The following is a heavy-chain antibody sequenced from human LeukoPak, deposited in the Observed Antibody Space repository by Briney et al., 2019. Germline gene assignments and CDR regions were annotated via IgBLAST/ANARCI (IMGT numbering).Heavy chain of an antibody. CDR3: AKRGDDSSGYYSEYFQH. J-gene: IGHJ1*01. V-gene: IGHV3-7*01. CDR2: IKQDGSEE. CDR1: GFIFKGYW. Sequence: GGSLRLSCAASGFIFKGYWMSWVRQAPGKGLEWVANIKQDGSEENYVDSARGRFTISRDNSKNTLYLQMNSLRAEDTAVYYCAKRGDDSSGYYSEYFQHWGQGTLVTVSS. D-gene: IGHD3-22*01.